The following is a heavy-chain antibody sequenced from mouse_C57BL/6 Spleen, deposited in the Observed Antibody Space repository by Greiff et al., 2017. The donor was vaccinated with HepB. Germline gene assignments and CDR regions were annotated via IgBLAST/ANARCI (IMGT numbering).Heavy chain of an antibody. V-gene: IGHV1-66*01. Sequence: QVQLQQSGPELVKPGASVKISCKASGYSFTSYYIHWVKQRPGQGLEWIGWIYPGSGNTKYNEKFKGKATLTADTSSSTAYMQLSSLTSEDSAVYYCARGDYYGTAMDYWGQGTSVTVSS. J-gene: IGHJ4*01. CDR3: ARGDYYGTAMDY. CDR2: IYPGSGNT. CDR1: GYSFTSYY. D-gene: IGHD1-1*01.